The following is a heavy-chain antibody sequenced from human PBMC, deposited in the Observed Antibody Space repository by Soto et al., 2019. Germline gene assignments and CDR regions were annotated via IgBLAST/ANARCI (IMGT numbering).Heavy chain of an antibody. V-gene: IGHV1-18*01. CDR2: ISTYNGNT. CDR1: GYTFLNYG. Sequence: GASVKVSCKGSGYTFLNYGISWVRQAPGQGLEWMGWISTYNGNTKYAQKVQGRVTMTTETSTYTAYMELRSLRSDDTAVYYCARDWASISWVGSSDAPDIWG. D-gene: IGHD6-13*01. CDR3: ARDWASISWVGSSDAPDI. J-gene: IGHJ3*02.